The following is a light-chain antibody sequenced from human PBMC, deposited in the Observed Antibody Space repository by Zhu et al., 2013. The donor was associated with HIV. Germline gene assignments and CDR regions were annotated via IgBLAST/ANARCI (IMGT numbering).Light chain of an antibody. CDR1: SSDIGEYGY. Sequence: QSALTQPASASGSVGQSVTMSCTGTSSDIGEYGYVSWHQQHPGKAPKLLIYDVNKRPSGVPDRFSGSKSGVVASLTVSGLQVEDEAIYYCSSYAGNNKGVFGGGTRLTVL. CDR3: SSYAGNNKGV. V-gene: IGLV2-8*01. CDR2: DVN. J-gene: IGLJ3*02.